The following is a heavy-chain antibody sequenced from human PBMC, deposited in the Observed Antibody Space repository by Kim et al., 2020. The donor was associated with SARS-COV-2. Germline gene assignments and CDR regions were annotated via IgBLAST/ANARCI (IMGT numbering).Heavy chain of an antibody. J-gene: IGHJ4*02. V-gene: IGHV1-2*02. D-gene: IGHD3-3*01. CDR2: INPNSGGT. CDR1: EYTFTGYY. Sequence: ASVKVSCKASEYTFTGYYMHWVRQAPGQGLEWMGWINPNSGGTNYAQKFQGRVTMTRDTSISTAYMELSRLRSDDTAVYYCVRDGDFWSGSLDYWGQGTLVTVSS. CDR3: VRDGDFWSGSLDY.